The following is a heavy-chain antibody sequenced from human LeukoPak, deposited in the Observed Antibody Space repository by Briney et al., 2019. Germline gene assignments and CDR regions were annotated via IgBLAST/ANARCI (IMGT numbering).Heavy chain of an antibody. J-gene: IGHJ6*03. CDR1: GFTVSSNY. D-gene: IGHD3-22*01. V-gene: IGHV3-53*01. Sequence: GGSLRLSCAASGFTVSSNYMSWVRQAPGKGLEWVSVIYSGGSTYYADSVKGRFTISRDNSKNTLYLQMNSLRAEDTAVYYCASRSNNHYYHSNRNSDSLRGPYYYYYMDVWGKGTTVTVSS. CDR3: ASRSNNHYYHSNRNSDSLRGPYYYYYMDV. CDR2: IYSGGST.